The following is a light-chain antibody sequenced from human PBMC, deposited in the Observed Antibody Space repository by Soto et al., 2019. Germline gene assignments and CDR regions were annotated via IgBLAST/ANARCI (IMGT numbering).Light chain of an antibody. J-gene: IGKJ1*01. Sequence: DIQMTQSPSSLSASVGDRVTITCRASQGISNFLAWYQQRPGKVPKLLIYAASTLQSGVPSRFSGSRSGTDFTLTISSLQPEDVAAYYCQKYNSAHPTFGQGTKVEIK. CDR3: QKYNSAHPT. CDR1: QGISNF. CDR2: AAS. V-gene: IGKV1-27*01.